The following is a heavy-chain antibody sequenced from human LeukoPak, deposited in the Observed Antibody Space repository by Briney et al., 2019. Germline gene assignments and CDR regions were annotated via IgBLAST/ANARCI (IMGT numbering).Heavy chain of an antibody. V-gene: IGHV1-2*06. CDR3: ARDLRKGAAATQPGGGYYFDY. J-gene: IGHJ4*02. D-gene: IGHD2-15*01. CDR1: GYTFTSYG. CDR2: INPNSGGT. Sequence: GASVKVSCKASGYTFTSYGISWVRQAPGQGLEWMGRINPNSGGTNYAQKFQGRVTMTRDTSISTAYMELSRLRSDDTAVYYCARDLRKGAAATQPGGGYYFDYWGQGTLVTVSS.